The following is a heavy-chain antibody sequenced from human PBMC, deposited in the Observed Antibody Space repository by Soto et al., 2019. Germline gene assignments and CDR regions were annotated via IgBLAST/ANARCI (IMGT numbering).Heavy chain of an antibody. V-gene: IGHV4-59*01. J-gene: IGHJ3*02. D-gene: IGHD3-10*01. CDR2: IYYSGST. Sequence: QVQLQESGPGLVKPSETLFLTCTVSGGSISSYYWSWIRQPPGKGLEWIGYIYYSGSTNYNPSLTSRVNIAVDTSKNRFSLKLSSVTAAATAVYYCARVWGGAFDIWGQGTMVTVSS. CDR3: ARVWGGAFDI. CDR1: GGSISSYY.